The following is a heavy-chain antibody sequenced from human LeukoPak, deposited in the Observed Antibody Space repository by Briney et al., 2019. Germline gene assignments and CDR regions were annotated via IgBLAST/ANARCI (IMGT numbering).Heavy chain of an antibody. CDR3: TRAASSGPLFTYHMDV. Sequence: PSETLSLTCSVSGGSVRSSDDYWGFVRQTPGKGLVWMGSIYYTGSSHYNPSLKSRATISVDTSKNQFSLKLTSVTAADTAVYYCTRAASSGPLFTYHMDVWGKGTTVTVSS. CDR1: GGSVRSSDDY. CDR2: IYYTGSS. V-gene: IGHV4-39*07. J-gene: IGHJ6*03. D-gene: IGHD3-22*01.